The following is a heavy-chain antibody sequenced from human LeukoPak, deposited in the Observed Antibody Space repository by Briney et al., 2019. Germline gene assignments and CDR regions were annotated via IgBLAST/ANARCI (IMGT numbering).Heavy chain of an antibody. CDR1: GFTFDDYA. Sequence: GRSLRLSCAASGFTFDDYAMHWVRQAPGKSLEWVSGISWNSGSIGYADSVKGRFTISRDNAKNSLYLQMNSLRAEDMALYYCAKGRDGYNFDAFDIWGQGTMVTVSS. V-gene: IGHV3-9*03. CDR3: AKGRDGYNFDAFDI. J-gene: IGHJ3*02. D-gene: IGHD5-24*01. CDR2: ISWNSGSI.